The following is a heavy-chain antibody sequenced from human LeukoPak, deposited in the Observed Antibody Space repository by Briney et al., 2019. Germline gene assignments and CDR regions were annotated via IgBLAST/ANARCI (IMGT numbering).Heavy chain of an antibody. J-gene: IGHJ6*03. V-gene: IGHV1-8*02. CDR3: ARAPVGATTYYYYYMDV. CDR1: GYTFTSYY. D-gene: IGHD1-26*01. CDR2: MNPNSGNT. Sequence: ASVKVSCKASGYTFTSYYMHWVRQATGQGLEWMGWMNPNSGNTGYAQKFQGRVTMTRNTSISTAYMELSSLRSEDTAVYYCARAPVGATTYYYYYMDVWGKGTTVTISS.